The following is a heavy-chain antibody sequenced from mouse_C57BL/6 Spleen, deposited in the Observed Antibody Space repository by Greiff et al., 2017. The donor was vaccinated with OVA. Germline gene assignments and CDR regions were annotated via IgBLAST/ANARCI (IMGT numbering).Heavy chain of an antibody. CDR1: GYTFTDYN. Sequence: EVQLQQSGPELVKPGASVKMSCKASGYTFTDYNMHWVKQSHGKSLEWIGYINPNNGGTSYNQKFKGKATLTVNKSSSTAYMELRSLTSEDSAVYYCARWGYYCGRSPYWYFDVWGTGTTVTVSS. D-gene: IGHD1-1*01. V-gene: IGHV1-22*01. J-gene: IGHJ1*03. CDR3: ARWGYYCGRSPYWYFDV. CDR2: INPNNGGT.